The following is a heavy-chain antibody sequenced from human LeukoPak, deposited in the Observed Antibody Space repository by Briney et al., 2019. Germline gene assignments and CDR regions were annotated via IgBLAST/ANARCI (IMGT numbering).Heavy chain of an antibody. D-gene: IGHD3-16*02. CDR1: GFTFSTYS. J-gene: IGHJ5*02. CDR3: ARAVMITFGGVIVKNWFDP. V-gene: IGHV3-21*01. Sequence: PGGSLRLSCAASGFTFSTYSMNWVRQAPGKGLEWVSSISSSSSYIYYADSVKGRFTISRDNAKNSLYLQMNSLRAEDTAVYYCARAVMITFGGVIVKNWFDPWGQGTLVTVSS. CDR2: ISSSSSYI.